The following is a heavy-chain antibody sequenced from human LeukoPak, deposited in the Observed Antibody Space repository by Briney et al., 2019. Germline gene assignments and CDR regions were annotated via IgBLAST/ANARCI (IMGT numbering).Heavy chain of an antibody. J-gene: IGHJ4*02. D-gene: IGHD1-26*01. CDR2: IDHNGIT. CDR3: ARGGGGAKAFYYDY. V-gene: IGHV4-34*01. CDR1: GFTFSSYS. Sequence: GSLRLSCAASGFTFSSYSMNWVRQSPGKGLGWIGEIDHNGITHYNPSLKSRVAMSVDTTRKRFSLTLTSENAADTAVYYCARGGGGAKAFYYDYWGQGSLVTVSS.